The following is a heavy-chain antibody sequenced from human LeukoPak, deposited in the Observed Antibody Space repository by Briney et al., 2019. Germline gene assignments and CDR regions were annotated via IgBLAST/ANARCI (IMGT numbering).Heavy chain of an antibody. J-gene: IGHJ5*02. CDR3: ARRRAGLRRDLWFDP. Sequence: PSETLSLTCTVSGYSISSGYYWGWIRQPPGKGLEWIGSIYHSGSTYHNPSLKSRVTISVDTSKNQFSLKLSSVTAADTAVYYCARRRAGLRRDLWFDPWGQGTLVTVSS. D-gene: IGHD2-15*01. V-gene: IGHV4-38-2*02. CDR1: GYSISSGYY. CDR2: IYHSGST.